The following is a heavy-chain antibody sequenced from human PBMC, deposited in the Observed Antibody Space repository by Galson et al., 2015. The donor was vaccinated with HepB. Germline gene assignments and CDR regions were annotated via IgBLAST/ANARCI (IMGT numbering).Heavy chain of an antibody. Sequence: SVKVSCKASGYTFTSYYMHWVRQAPGQGLEWMGIINPSGGSTSYAQKFQGRVTMTRDTSTSTVYMELSSLRSEDTAVYYCARVIHCSSTSCYAYFDYWGQGTLVTVSS. CDR1: GYTFTSYY. V-gene: IGHV1-46*03. CDR3: ARVIHCSSTSCYAYFDY. J-gene: IGHJ4*02. D-gene: IGHD2-2*01. CDR2: INPSGGST.